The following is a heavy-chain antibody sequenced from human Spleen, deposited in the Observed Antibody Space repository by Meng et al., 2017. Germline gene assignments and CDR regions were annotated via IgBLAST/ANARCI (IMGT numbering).Heavy chain of an antibody. CDR3: AREITMVRGVTSRYYYYYGMDV. V-gene: IGHV3-23*01. Sequence: ETLSLTCGASGFTFSSYAMTWVRQAPGKGLEWVSTISDTSGTTIYADSVKGRFTISRDNSKNTLYLQMNSLRAEDTAVYYCAREITMVRGVTSRYYYYYGMDVWGQGTTVTVSS. D-gene: IGHD3-10*01. J-gene: IGHJ6*02. CDR1: GFTFSSYA. CDR2: ISDTSGTT.